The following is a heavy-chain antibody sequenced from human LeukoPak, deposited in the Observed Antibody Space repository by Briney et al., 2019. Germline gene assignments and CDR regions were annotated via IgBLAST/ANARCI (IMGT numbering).Heavy chain of an antibody. CDR3: ARASITMIVVVSDY. J-gene: IGHJ4*02. Sequence: PGRSLRLSCAASGFTFSSYAMHWVRQAPGKGLEWVAVISYDGSNKYYADSVKGRFTISRDNSKNTLYLQMNSLRAEDTAVYYCARASITMIVVVSDYWGQGTLVTVSS. CDR1: GFTFSSYA. V-gene: IGHV3-30-3*01. D-gene: IGHD3-22*01. CDR2: ISYDGSNK.